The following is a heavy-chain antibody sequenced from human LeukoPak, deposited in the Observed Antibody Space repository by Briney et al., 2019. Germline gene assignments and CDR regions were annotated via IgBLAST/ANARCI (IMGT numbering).Heavy chain of an antibody. Sequence: SQTPSLTYAISGDSVSSNSAAWNWIRQSPSRGLEWLGRTYYRSKWYNDYAVSVKSRITINPGTSKNQFSLQLNSVTPEDTAVYYCARQKLGIAAAERYFDYWGQGTLVTVSS. V-gene: IGHV6-1*01. D-gene: IGHD6-13*01. CDR3: ARQKLGIAAAERYFDY. J-gene: IGHJ4*02. CDR2: TYYRSKWYN. CDR1: GDSVSSNSAA.